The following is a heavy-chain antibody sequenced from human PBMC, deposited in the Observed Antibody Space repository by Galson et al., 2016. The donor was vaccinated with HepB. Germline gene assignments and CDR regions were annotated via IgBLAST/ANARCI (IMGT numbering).Heavy chain of an antibody. V-gene: IGHV3-48*04. Sequence: SLRLSCAASGFTFSSYAMHWARQAPGKGLEWISYISSRSSTIYYADSVKGRFTISRDNAKNSLFLQMNSLRAEDTAVYYCVRGGDTVIGAAFDVWGQGTMVTVSS. D-gene: IGHD5-18*01. CDR1: GFTFSSYA. CDR2: ISSRSSTI. CDR3: VRGGDTVIGAAFDV. J-gene: IGHJ3*01.